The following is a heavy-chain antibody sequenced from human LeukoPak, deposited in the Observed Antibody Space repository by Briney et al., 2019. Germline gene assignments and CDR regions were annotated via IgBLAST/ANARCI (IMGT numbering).Heavy chain of an antibody. D-gene: IGHD3-22*01. CDR1: GGSISSGGYS. CDR3: ARVNYDSSGYLGYYYMDV. V-gene: IGHV4-30-4*07. Sequence: SETLSLTCAVSGGSISSGGYSWSWIRQPPGKGLEWIGYIYYSGSTYYNPSLKSRVTISVDTSKNQFSLKLSSVTAADTAVYYCARVNYDSSGYLGYYYMDVWGKGTTVTVSS. CDR2: IYYSGST. J-gene: IGHJ6*03.